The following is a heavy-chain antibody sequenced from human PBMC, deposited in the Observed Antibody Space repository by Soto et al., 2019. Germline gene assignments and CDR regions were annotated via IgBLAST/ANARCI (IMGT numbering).Heavy chain of an antibody. CDR1: GASISSNYW. D-gene: IGHD2-2*01. J-gene: IGHJ5*02. Sequence: QVHLQESGPGLVEPSGTLSLTCAVSGASISSNYWWTWVRQSPTKGLEWIGEVFHSGTTNYNPSLKNRVTISGDKSNNQFPLKLTSVTAADTAVYYCAAVTAGCSGTTCQIDPGGQGTLVTVYS. V-gene: IGHV4-4*02. CDR3: AAVTAGCSGTTCQIDP. CDR2: VFHSGTT.